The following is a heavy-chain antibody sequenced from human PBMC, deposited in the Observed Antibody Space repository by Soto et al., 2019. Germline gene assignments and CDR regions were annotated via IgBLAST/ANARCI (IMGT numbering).Heavy chain of an antibody. CDR2: ISTSSGSI. D-gene: IGHD3-16*01. J-gene: IGHJ4*02. CDR3: AREGEMVGYFDY. CDR1: GFTFSSYT. Sequence: EVQLVESGGGLVQPGGSLRLSCTASGFTFSSYTRNWFSQAPVKGLEWVSYISTSSGSIYYADSVKGRFTISRDNAKKSLFLQMNSVRDEDTSVYYCAREGEMVGYFDYWGQGTLVTVSS. V-gene: IGHV3-48*02.